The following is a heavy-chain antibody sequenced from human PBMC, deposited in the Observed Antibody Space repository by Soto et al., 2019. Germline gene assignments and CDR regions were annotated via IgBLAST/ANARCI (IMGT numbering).Heavy chain of an antibody. CDR1: GFNLNSYT. V-gene: IGHV3-21*01. J-gene: IGHJ6*02. Sequence: PGWCLRLSCAASGFNLNSYTINWFRQAPGKRLEWLSSISSSGYIFSTDSVRGRFTISRDNAKNSVYLQINSLRAEDTAVYFCARDCSGGSCYPGMDVWGQGTTVTVSS. CDR3: ARDCSGGSCYPGMDV. CDR2: ISSSGYI. D-gene: IGHD2-15*01.